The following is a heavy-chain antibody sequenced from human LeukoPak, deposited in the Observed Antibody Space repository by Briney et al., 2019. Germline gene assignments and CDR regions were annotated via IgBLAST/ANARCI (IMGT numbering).Heavy chain of an antibody. CDR3: ARDPNYYDSSVDWFDP. CDR2: IIPILGVA. V-gene: IGHV1-69*04. D-gene: IGHD3-22*01. CDR1: GGTFSSYA. J-gene: IGHJ5*02. Sequence: SVKVSCKASGGTFSSYAISWVRQAPGQGLEWMGRIIPILGVANYAQKFQGRVTITADKSTSTAYMELSSLRSEDTAVYYCARDPNYYDSSVDWFDPWGQGTLVTVSS.